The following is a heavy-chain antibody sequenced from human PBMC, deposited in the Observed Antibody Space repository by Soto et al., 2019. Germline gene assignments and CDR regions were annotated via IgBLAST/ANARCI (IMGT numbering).Heavy chain of an antibody. V-gene: IGHV3-21*01. CDR1: GFTFSSYS. J-gene: IGHJ4*02. CDR3: ARDLGYSSGWYPVDY. CDR2: ISSSSSYI. Sequence: PGGSLRLSCAASGFTFSSYSMNWVRQAAGKGLEWVSSISSSSSYISYADSVKGRFTISRDNAKNSLYLQMNSLRAEDTAVYYCARDLGYSSGWYPVDYWGQGTLVTVSS. D-gene: IGHD6-19*01.